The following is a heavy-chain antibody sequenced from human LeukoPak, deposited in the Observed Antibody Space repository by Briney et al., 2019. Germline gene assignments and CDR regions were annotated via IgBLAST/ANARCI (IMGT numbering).Heavy chain of an antibody. J-gene: IGHJ4*02. CDR2: IYYSGST. CDR1: GGSIISNY. Sequence: PSETLSLPCTVSGGSIISNYWSWFRQPPGKGLEWIGYIYYSGSTNYNPSLKSRVTISVDTSKNQFSLKLSSVTAADTAVYYCARGPATMATIAYYFDYWGQGTLVTVSS. V-gene: IGHV4-59*01. CDR3: ARGPATMATIAYYFDY. D-gene: IGHD5-24*01.